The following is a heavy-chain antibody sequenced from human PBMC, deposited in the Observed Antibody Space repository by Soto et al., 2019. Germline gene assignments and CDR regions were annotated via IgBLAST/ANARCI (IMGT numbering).Heavy chain of an antibody. J-gene: IGHJ5*02. CDR1: GGSVNGYY. V-gene: IGHV4-34*01. Sequence: PSETLSLTCAVYGGSVNGYYWNWTRQPPGKGLEWMGEINHTGGTHYNPSLKSRVTMSVDTSKNQFSLRLSSVTAADTAIYYCATRITVFGLLIPPFDPWGQGTQVTVSS. CDR2: INHTGGT. D-gene: IGHD3-3*01. CDR3: ATRITVFGLLIPPFDP.